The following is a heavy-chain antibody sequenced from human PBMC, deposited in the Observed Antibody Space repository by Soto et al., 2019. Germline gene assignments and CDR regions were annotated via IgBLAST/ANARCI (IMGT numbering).Heavy chain of an antibody. V-gene: IGHV4-34*01. Sequence: QVQLQQWGAGLLKPSETLSLTCAVYGGSFSGYYWSWIRQPPGKGLEWIGEINHSGSTNYNPSLKSRVTIAVDTSKNQFSLKLSSVTAADTAVYYCARGGGLGWYVDYWGQGTLVTVSS. CDR1: GGSFSGYY. J-gene: IGHJ4*02. CDR3: ARGGGLGWYVDY. CDR2: INHSGST. D-gene: IGHD6-19*01.